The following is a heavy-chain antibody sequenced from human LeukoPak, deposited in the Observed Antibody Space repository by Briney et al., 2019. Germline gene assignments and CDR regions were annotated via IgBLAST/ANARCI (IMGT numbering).Heavy chain of an antibody. Sequence: ASVKVSCKASGYTFTSYYICWVRQAPGQGLEWMGIINPSVGSTSYAQKFQGRVTMTRDTSTSTVYMELRSLRSEDTAVYYCARAYYYDSSGYYPGGDHWGQGTLVTVPS. J-gene: IGHJ4*02. CDR2: INPSVGST. CDR1: GYTFTSYY. CDR3: ARAYYYDSSGYYPGGDH. V-gene: IGHV1-46*01. D-gene: IGHD3-22*01.